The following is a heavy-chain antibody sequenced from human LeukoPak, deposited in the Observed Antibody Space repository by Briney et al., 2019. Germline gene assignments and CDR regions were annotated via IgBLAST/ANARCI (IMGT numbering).Heavy chain of an antibody. J-gene: IGHJ4*02. CDR1: GYTFTSYA. D-gene: IGHD6-19*01. CDR2: INAGNGNT. CDR3: ARGKAYSSGWFNPYYFDF. V-gene: IGHV1-3*01. Sequence: ASVKVSCKASGYTFTSYAMHWVRQAPGQRLEWMGWINAGNGNTKYSQKFQGRVIMTTNTSKSTSYMELSSLRSDDTAVYYCARGKAYSSGWFNPYYFDFWGQGTLVTVSS.